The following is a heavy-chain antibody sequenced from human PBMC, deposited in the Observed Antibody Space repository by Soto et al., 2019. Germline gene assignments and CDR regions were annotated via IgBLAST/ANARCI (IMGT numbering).Heavy chain of an antibody. V-gene: IGHV4-39*02. Sequence: QLQLQESGPGLVKPSETLSLTCTVAGASVSNISDFCCWLRQPPGKGLEWIGSIYYSGNTYYSPSLKSRVTISVDTSKNHFSLKLNSLTASDTAVYSCARGGSGTWQWFAPWGQGTLVTVTS. J-gene: IGHJ5*02. CDR1: GASVSNISDF. CDR3: ARGGSGTWQWFAP. D-gene: IGHD3-10*01. CDR2: IYYSGNT.